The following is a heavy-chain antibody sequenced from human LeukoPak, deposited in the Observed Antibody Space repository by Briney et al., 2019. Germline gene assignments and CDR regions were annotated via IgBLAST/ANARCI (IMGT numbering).Heavy chain of an antibody. CDR1: GFTFSSYG. D-gene: IGHD3-10*01. CDR2: ISGGGDAT. V-gene: IGHV3-23*01. Sequence: GGSLRLSCAASGFTFSSYGMHWVRQAPGKGLEWVSTISGGGDATYYADSVTGRFTISRDNSKNTLYLQMNSLRVEDTAVYYCARDSSMLRGPLVIYYFDFWGQGTLVTVSS. J-gene: IGHJ4*02. CDR3: ARDSSMLRGPLVIYYFDF.